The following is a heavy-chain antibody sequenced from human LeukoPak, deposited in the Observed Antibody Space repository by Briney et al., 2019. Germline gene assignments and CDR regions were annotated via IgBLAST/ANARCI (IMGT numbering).Heavy chain of an antibody. CDR3: ATIQIKLGYDAFDI. D-gene: IGHD7-27*01. CDR1: GYTLTELS. CDR2: FDPEDGET. Sequence: ASVKVSCKVSGYTLTELSMHWVRQAPGKGLEWMGGFDPEDGETIYAQKFQGRVTMTEDTSTDTAYMELSSLRSEDTAVYYCATIQIKLGYDAFDIWGQGTMVTVPS. J-gene: IGHJ3*02. V-gene: IGHV1-24*01.